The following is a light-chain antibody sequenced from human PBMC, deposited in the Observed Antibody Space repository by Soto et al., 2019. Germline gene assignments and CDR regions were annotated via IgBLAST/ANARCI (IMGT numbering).Light chain of an antibody. CDR1: QDISNY. CDR2: DAS. J-gene: IGKJ3*01. CDR3: QQYDTLRVT. Sequence: DIQMTQSPSSLSASVGDRVTITCQASQDISNYLNWYQQKPGKAPNPLIYDASNLETGVPSRFSGSGSGTDFTFTISSLQPEDFATYYCQQYDTLRVTFGPGTKVDIK. V-gene: IGKV1-33*01.